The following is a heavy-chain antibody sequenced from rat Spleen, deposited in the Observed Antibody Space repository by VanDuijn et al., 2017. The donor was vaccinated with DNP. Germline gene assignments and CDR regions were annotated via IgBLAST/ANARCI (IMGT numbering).Heavy chain of an antibody. V-gene: IGHV5-22*01. J-gene: IGHJ2*01. D-gene: IGHD1-2*01. Sequence: EVQLVESGGGLVQPGRSLKLSCAASGFIFSDYYMAWVRQAPTKGLEWVAYITYDGGSTYYGDSVKGRFTISRDNTKNTLYLQMNSLRSEDTATYYCASWAPIAPISTSNYWGQGVMVTVSS. CDR1: GFIFSDYY. CDR3: ASWAPIAPISTSNY. CDR2: ITYDGGST.